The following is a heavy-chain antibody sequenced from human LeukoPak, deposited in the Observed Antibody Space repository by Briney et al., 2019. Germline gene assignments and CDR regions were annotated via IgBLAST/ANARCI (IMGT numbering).Heavy chain of an antibody. CDR1: GFTFSSYS. J-gene: IGHJ5*02. Sequence: GGSLRLSCAASGFTFSSYSMNWVRQAPGKGLEWVSYISSSSSTIYYADSVKGRFTISRDNAKNSLYLQMNSLRAEDTAVYYCTTILRYFDWLPGGWFDPWGQGTLVTVSS. CDR3: TTILRYFDWLPGGWFDP. V-gene: IGHV3-48*01. CDR2: ISSSSSTI. D-gene: IGHD3-9*01.